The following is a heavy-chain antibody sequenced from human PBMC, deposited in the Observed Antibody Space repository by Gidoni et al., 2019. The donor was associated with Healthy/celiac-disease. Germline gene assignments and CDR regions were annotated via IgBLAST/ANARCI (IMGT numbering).Heavy chain of an antibody. CDR3: ARVGGYCSGGSCPRTYYFDY. CDR1: GGSFSGYY. CDR2: INHSGST. D-gene: IGHD2-15*01. V-gene: IGHV4-34*01. Sequence: QVQLQQWGAGLLKPSETLSLTCAVYGGSFSGYYWSWIRQPPGKGLEWIGEINHSGSTNYNPSLKSRVTISVDTSKNQFSLKLSSVTAADTAVYYCARVGGYCSGGSCPRTYYFDYWGQGTLVTVSS. J-gene: IGHJ4*02.